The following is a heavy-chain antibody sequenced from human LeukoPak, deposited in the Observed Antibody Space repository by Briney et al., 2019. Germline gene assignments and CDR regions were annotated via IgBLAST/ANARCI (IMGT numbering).Heavy chain of an antibody. CDR1: GFTFSRYW. D-gene: IGHD3-10*01. Sequence: GGSLRLSCAASGFTFSRYWMHWVRQVPGKGLVWVSHINTDGTTTAYADSVKGRFTISRDNARNTLFLQMNSLRADDTAVYYCARDGERISTIPGVFSLDYWGQGILVTVSS. V-gene: IGHV3-74*01. CDR2: INTDGTTT. J-gene: IGHJ4*02. CDR3: ARDGERISTIPGVFSLDY.